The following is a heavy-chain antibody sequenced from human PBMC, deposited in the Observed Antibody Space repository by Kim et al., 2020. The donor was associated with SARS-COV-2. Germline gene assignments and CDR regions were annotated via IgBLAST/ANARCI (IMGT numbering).Heavy chain of an antibody. D-gene: IGHD3-22*01. CDR3: ARDRRVNSSGNL. J-gene: IGHJ4*02. V-gene: IGHV4-31*02. Sequence: YYNPSLKSRVTISVDTSKNQFSLKLSSVTAADTAVYYCARDRRVNSSGNLWGQGTLVTVSS.